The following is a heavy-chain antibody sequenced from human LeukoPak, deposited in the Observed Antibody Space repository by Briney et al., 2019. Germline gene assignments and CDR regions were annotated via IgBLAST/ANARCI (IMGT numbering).Heavy chain of an antibody. J-gene: IGHJ4*02. CDR2: IKYDGNEE. V-gene: IGHV3-7*01. CDR3: KSGGAAPGSFDN. CDR1: GFTFSDYW. D-gene: IGHD4-23*01. Sequence: GGSLRLSCAASGFTFSDYWMSWMRQAPGKGLEWVANIKYDGNEEYYVDSVKGRFTISRDNAKNSLYLQLNSLRVEDTAVYYCKSGGAAPGSFDNWGQGTLVTVSP.